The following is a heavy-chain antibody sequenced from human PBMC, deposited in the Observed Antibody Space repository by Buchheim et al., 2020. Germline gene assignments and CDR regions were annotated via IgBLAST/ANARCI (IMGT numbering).Heavy chain of an antibody. V-gene: IGHV3-9*01. D-gene: IGHD3-10*01. CDR3: AKTASGSYSGGVFDY. CDR1: GFTFDDYA. Sequence: EVQLVASGGGLIQPGRSLRLSCAASGFTFDDYAMHWVRQVPGKGLQWVSGINWNSGNMGYADSVKGRFTISRDNLKNSLYLQMNSLRAEDTALYYCAKTASGSYSGGVFDYWGQGTL. CDR2: INWNSGNM. J-gene: IGHJ4*02.